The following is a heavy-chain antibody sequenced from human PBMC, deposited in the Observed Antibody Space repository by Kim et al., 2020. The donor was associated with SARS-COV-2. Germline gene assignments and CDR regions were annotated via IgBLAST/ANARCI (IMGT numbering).Heavy chain of an antibody. V-gene: IGHV3-30*18. D-gene: IGHD2-15*01. CDR3: AKIFGYCSGGSCYRYDA. CDR1: GFTFSSYG. CDR2: ISYDGSNK. J-gene: IGHJ3*01. Sequence: GGSLRLSCAASGFTFSSYGMHWVRQAPGKGLEWVAVISYDGSNKYYADSVKGRFTISRDNSKNTLYLQMNSLRAEDTAVYYCAKIFGYCSGGSCYRYDA.